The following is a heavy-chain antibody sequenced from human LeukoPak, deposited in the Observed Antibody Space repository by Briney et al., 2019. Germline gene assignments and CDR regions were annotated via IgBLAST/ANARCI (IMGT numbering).Heavy chain of an antibody. D-gene: IGHD3-16*01. J-gene: IGHJ6*04. V-gene: IGHV4-30-4*01. CDR1: GASINSGDYY. Sequence: PSETLSLTCTVSGASINSGDYYWTWIRHPPGKGLEWIGNIYSSGRAYYSPSLKSRITISLDTSKNQFSLKLTSVTAADTAVYFCARDGGLYDLDVWGKGTTVIVSS. CDR2: IYSSGRA. CDR3: ARDGGLYDLDV.